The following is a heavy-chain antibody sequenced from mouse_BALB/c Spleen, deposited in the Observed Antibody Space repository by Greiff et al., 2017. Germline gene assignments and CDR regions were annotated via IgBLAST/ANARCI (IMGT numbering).Heavy chain of an antibody. V-gene: IGHV3-2*02. J-gene: IGHJ1*01. Sequence: EVQLQQSGPGLVKPSQSLSLTCTVTGYSITSDYAWNWIRQFPGNKLEWMGYISYSGSTSYNPSLKSRISITRDTSKNQFFLKLNSVTTEDTATYYCARRGIYYYGKGYFDVWGAGTTVTVSS. CDR3: ARRGIYYYGKGYFDV. CDR2: ISYSGST. D-gene: IGHD1-1*01. CDR1: GYSITSDYA.